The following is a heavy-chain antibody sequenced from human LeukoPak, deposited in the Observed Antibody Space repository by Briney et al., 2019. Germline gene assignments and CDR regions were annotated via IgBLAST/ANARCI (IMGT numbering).Heavy chain of an antibody. Sequence: GASVKDSCKPSGYSFTSYYMHWVRQTPGQGLEWMGIIKPNGGSTSYAQKFQGRVTMTSDTSTSTVYMELSSVRSEDTAVYYCARDSRDLLNYGMDVWGQGTTVTVSS. D-gene: IGHD5-24*01. V-gene: IGHV1-46*01. J-gene: IGHJ6*02. CDR3: ARDSRDLLNYGMDV. CDR2: IKPNGGST. CDR1: GYSFTSYY.